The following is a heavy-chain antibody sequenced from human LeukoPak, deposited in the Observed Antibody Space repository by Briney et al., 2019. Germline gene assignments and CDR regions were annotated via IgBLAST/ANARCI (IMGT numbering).Heavy chain of an antibody. CDR1: GFTFSSYE. D-gene: IGHD3-10*02. Sequence: GGSLRLSCAASGFTFSSYEMNWVCQAPGKGLEWVSYISSSGSTIYYADSVKDRFTISRDNAKNSLYLQMNSLRAEDTAVYYCAELGITMIGGVWGKGTTVTISS. J-gene: IGHJ6*04. CDR2: ISSSGSTI. V-gene: IGHV3-48*03. CDR3: AELGITMIGGV.